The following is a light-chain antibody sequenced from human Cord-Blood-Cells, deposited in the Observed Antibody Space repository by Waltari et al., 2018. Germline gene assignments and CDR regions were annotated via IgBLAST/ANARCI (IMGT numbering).Light chain of an antibody. CDR2: RNN. CDR3: AAWDDSLSGWV. Sequence: QSVLTQPPSASGTPGQRVTIPCSGSSSNIGSNYVYWYHQLPGTPPKLLIYRNNQRPSGVPDRFSGSKSGTSASLAISGLRSEDEADYYCAAWDDSLSGWVFGGGTKLTVL. CDR1: SSNIGSNY. J-gene: IGLJ3*02. V-gene: IGLV1-47*01.